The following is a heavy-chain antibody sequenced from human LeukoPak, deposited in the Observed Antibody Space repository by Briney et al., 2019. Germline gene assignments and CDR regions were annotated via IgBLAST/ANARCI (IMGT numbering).Heavy chain of an antibody. V-gene: IGHV3-23*01. CDR2: ISGSGGST. CDR3: AKDGGVWFGESNDY. Sequence: PGGSLRLSCAASGFTFSSYAMSWVRQAPGKGLGWVSAISGSGGSTYYADSVKGRFTISRDNSKNTLYLQMNSLRADDTAVYYCAKDGGVWFGESNDYWGQGTLVTVSS. D-gene: IGHD3-10*01. CDR1: GFTFSSYA. J-gene: IGHJ4*02.